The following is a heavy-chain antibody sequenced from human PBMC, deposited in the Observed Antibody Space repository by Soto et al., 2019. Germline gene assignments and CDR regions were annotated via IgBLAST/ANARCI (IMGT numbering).Heavy chain of an antibody. CDR3: ARDLDPPPVVVVVAATVGDAFDI. CDR2: ISSSSSYI. CDR1: GFTFSSYS. D-gene: IGHD2-15*01. J-gene: IGHJ3*02. V-gene: IGHV3-21*01. Sequence: GGSLRLSCAASGFTFSSYSMNWVRQAPGKGLEWVSSISSSSSYIYYADSVKGRFTISRDNAKNSLYLQMNSLRAEDTAVYYCARDLDPPPVVVVVAATVGDAFDIWGQGTMVTV.